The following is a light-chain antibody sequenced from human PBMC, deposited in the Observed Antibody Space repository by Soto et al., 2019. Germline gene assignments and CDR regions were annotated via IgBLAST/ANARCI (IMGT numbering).Light chain of an antibody. Sequence: DIQMTHSPSTLSTSVGDRVTITCRASQTISSWLAWYQQKPGKAPKLLIYKASTLKSGVPSRFSGSGSGTDFTLTISSLQPEDFATYYCQQSYSTPFTFGPGTKVDIK. CDR2: KAS. CDR3: QQSYSTPFT. V-gene: IGKV1-5*03. J-gene: IGKJ3*01. CDR1: QTISSW.